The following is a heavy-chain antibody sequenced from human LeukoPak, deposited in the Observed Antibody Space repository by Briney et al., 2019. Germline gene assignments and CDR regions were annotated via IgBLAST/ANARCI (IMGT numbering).Heavy chain of an antibody. CDR1: GYTFTSYA. Sequence: ASVKVSCKASGYTFTSYAMHWVRQAPGQRLEWMGWINAGNGNTKYSQKFQGRVTITRDTSASTAYMELSSLRSEDTAVYCCASLSFGVVITGSYYFDYWGQGTLVTVSS. J-gene: IGHJ4*02. D-gene: IGHD3-3*01. CDR2: INAGNGNT. V-gene: IGHV1-3*01. CDR3: ASLSFGVVITGSYYFDY.